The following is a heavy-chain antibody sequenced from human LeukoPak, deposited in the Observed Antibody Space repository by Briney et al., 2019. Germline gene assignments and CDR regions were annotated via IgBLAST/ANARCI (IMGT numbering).Heavy chain of an antibody. J-gene: IGHJ4*02. V-gene: IGHV3-21*04. CDR2: ISSSSSSYI. CDR3: AKEGRIFGVVPSFDY. Sequence: GGSLRLSCAASGFTFSSYSMNWVRQAPGKGLEWVSSISSSSSSYIYYADSVKGRFTISRDNAKNSLYLQMNSLRAEDTAVYYCAKEGRIFGVVPSFDYWGQGTLVTVSS. CDR1: GFTFSSYS. D-gene: IGHD3-3*01.